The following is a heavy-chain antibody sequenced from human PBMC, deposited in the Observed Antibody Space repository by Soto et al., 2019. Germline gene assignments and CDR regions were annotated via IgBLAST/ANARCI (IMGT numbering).Heavy chain of an antibody. CDR2: ISAYNGNT. D-gene: IGHD4-17*01. J-gene: IGHJ3*02. Sequence: ASVKVSCKASGYTFTSYGISWVRQAPGQGLEWMGWISAYNGNTNYAQKLQGRVTMTTDTSTSTAYMELRSLRSDDTAVYYCARGLTDDYGDLILGFLSAFDIWGQGTMVTVSS. CDR1: GYTFTSYG. CDR3: ARGLTDDYGDLILGFLSAFDI. V-gene: IGHV1-18*01.